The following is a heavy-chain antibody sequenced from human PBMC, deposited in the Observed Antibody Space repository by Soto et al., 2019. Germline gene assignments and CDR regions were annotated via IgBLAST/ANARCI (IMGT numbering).Heavy chain of an antibody. CDR3: ERGSSSSSQSKDY. D-gene: IGHD6-6*01. CDR2: ISSSSSYI. V-gene: IGHV3-21*01. J-gene: IGHJ4*02. Sequence: PGGSLRLSCAASGFTFSSYSMNWVRQAPGKGLEWVSSISSSSSYIYYADSVKGRFTISRDNAKNSLYLQMNSLRAEDKAVYYCERGSSSSSQSKDYWGQGTLVTVSS. CDR1: GFTFSSYS.